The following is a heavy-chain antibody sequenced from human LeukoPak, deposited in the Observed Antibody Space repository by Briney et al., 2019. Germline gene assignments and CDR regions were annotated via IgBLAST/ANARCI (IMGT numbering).Heavy chain of an antibody. J-gene: IGHJ6*03. CDR3: ARISSFWSGLHYYYFMDV. D-gene: IGHD3-3*01. CDR1: GFAFGSEA. Sequence: SGGSLRLSCAVSGFAFGSEAMSWVRQSPARGLEWVASISPGGGTTYYADSVKGRFTISRDNTKNSLYLQMNTLGVEDTAVYYCARISSFWSGLHYYYFMDVWGKGTTVTVSS. CDR2: ISPGGGTT. V-gene: IGHV3-23*01.